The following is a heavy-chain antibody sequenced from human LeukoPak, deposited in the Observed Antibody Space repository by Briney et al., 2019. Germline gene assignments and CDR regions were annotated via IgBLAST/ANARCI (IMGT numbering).Heavy chain of an antibody. Sequence: GGSLRLPCEASGFTFSAYAMTWVRQAPGKGLEWVSSIGSDNKPHYSESVKGRFTISRDNSKNTLYLQMNSLRAEDTAVYYCAKDEIPRNTLYDAFDIWGQGTKVTVSS. D-gene: IGHD5-24*01. J-gene: IGHJ3*02. CDR2: IGSDNKP. CDR1: GFTFSAYA. CDR3: AKDEIPRNTLYDAFDI. V-gene: IGHV3-23*01.